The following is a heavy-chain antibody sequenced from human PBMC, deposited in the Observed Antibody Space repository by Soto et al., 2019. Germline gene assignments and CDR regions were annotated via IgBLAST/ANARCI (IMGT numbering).Heavy chain of an antibody. J-gene: IGHJ4*02. V-gene: IGHV4-34*01. CDR2: INHSGST. CDR1: GGSFSGYY. CDR3: ARGEVISSGYYDY. D-gene: IGHD3-22*01. Sequence: SETLSLTCAVYGGSFSGYYWSWIRQPPGKGLEWIGEINHSGSTNYNPSLKSRVTISVGTSKNQFSLKLSTVTAADTAVYDCARGEVISSGYYDYWGQGTLVTVSS.